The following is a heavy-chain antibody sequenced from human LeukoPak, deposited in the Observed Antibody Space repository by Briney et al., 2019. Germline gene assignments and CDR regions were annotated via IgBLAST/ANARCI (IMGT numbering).Heavy chain of an antibody. Sequence: ASVKVSCKASGYTFTGYYMRWVRQAPGQGLEWMGWINPNSGGTNYAQKFQGRVTMTRDTSISTAYMELSRLRSDDTAVYYCAREPPQWLVLGYDYWGQGTLVTVSS. CDR3: AREPPQWLVLGYDY. CDR2: INPNSGGT. D-gene: IGHD6-19*01. V-gene: IGHV1-2*02. CDR1: GYTFTGYY. J-gene: IGHJ4*02.